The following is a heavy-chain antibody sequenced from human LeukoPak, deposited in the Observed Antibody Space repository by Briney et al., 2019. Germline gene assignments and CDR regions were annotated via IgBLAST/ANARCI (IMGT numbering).Heavy chain of an antibody. D-gene: IGHD6-6*01. CDR1: GYTFTGYY. CDR2: INTNSGGT. Sequence: ASVKLSCKASGYTFTGYYMHWVRQAPGQGLEWMGWINTNSGGTNYAQKFQGRVTMTRDTSISTAYMELSRLRSDDTAVYYCARGLFSEELVPFDYWGGGTLVTVSS. V-gene: IGHV1-2*02. J-gene: IGHJ4*02. CDR3: ARGLFSEELVPFDY.